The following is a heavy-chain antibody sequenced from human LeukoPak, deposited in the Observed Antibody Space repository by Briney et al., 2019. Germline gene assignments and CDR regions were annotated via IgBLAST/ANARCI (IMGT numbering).Heavy chain of an antibody. V-gene: IGHV1-46*01. J-gene: IGHJ6*02. CDR3: VRHIKLACPWDGMDV. D-gene: IGHD1-26*01. CDR1: VYTFTSYY. Sequence: ASVKVSCKASVYTFTSYYMHWVRQAPGQGLEWMGIINPSGGSTSYAQKFQGRVTMTRDTSTSTVYMELSSLRSEDTAVYYCVRHIKLACPWDGMDVWGQGTTVIVSS. CDR2: INPSGGST.